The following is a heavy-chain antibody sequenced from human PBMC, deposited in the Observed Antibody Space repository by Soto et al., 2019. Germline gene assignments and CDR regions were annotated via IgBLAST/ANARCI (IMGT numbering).Heavy chain of an antibody. CDR1: GFTFSTAW. CDR2: IKSKTDGGTT. V-gene: IGHV3-15*01. Sequence: GGSLRLSCAASGFTFSTAWMSWVRQAPGKGLEWVGRIKSKTDGGTTDYAAPVKGRFTISRDDSKNTLYLQMNSLKTEDTAVYYCTCITGTTSYYYGMDVWGQGTTVTVSS. CDR3: TCITGTTSYYYGMDV. D-gene: IGHD1-7*01. J-gene: IGHJ6*02.